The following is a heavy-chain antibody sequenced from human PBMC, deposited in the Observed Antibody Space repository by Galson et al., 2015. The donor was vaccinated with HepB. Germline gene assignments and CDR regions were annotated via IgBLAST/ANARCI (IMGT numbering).Heavy chain of an antibody. V-gene: IGHV1-69*06. D-gene: IGHD5-24*01. CDR1: GGTFSSYA. Sequence: SVTVSCKASGGTFSSYAISWVRQAPGQGLERMGGIIPIFGTANYAQKFQGRVTITADKSTSTAYMELSSLRSEDTAVYYCARDRGGDGYNPPGYWGQGTLVTVSS. CDR3: ARDRGGDGYNPPGY. CDR2: IIPIFGTA. J-gene: IGHJ4*02.